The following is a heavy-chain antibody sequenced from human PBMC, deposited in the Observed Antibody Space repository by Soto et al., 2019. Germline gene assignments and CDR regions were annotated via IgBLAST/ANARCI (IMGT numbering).Heavy chain of an antibody. CDR1: GFTFSSYD. J-gene: IGHJ5*02. D-gene: IGHD3-3*01. V-gene: IGHV3-13*04. CDR2: IGTAGDT. CDR3: ARASLAWSLDP. Sequence: EVQLVESGGGLVQPGGSLRLSCAASGFTFSSYDMHWVRQATGKGLEWVSAIGTAGDTYYPGSVKGRFTISRENAKNSLYPQMNSLRAGDTAVYYCARASLAWSLDPWGQGTLVTVSS.